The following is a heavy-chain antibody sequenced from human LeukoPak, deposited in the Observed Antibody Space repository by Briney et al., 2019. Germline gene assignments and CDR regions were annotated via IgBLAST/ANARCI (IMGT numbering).Heavy chain of an antibody. D-gene: IGHD6-19*01. V-gene: IGHV1-18*01. CDR3: ARDEVAVAGKRVDY. Sequence: EASVKVSCKASGYTFTTHGISWVRQAPGQGLEWMGWISDYNGNTNYAQKFQGRVTMTTDTSTSTAYMEVRSLRSDDTAVYYCARDEVAVAGKRVDYWGQGTLVTVSS. CDR2: ISDYNGNT. CDR1: GYTFTTHG. J-gene: IGHJ4*02.